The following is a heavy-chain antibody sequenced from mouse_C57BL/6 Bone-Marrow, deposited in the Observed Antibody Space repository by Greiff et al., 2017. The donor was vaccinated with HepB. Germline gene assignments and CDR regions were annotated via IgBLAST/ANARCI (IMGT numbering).Heavy chain of an antibody. CDR2: INYDGSST. Sequence: EVQLVESEGGLVQPGSSMKLSCTASGFTFSDYYMAWVRQVPEKGLEWVANINYDGSSTYYLDSLKSRFIISRDNAKNILYLQMSSLKSEDTATYYCARARLFFDYAMDYWGQGTSVTVSS. CDR3: ARARLFFDYAMDY. CDR1: GFTFSDYY. V-gene: IGHV5-16*01. J-gene: IGHJ4*01. D-gene: IGHD3-2*02.